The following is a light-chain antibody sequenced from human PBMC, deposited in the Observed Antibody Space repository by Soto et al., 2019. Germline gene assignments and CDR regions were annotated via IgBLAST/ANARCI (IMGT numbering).Light chain of an antibody. CDR3: QQNYYIPQT. J-gene: IGKJ1*01. Sequence: DIQMTQSPSSLSASVGERVTITCQASQDINNNLIWYEQKQGKAPNFXIYDASRLQSGVRSRFSGSGSGTDFTLTIGSLKPEDFATSYCQQNYYIPQTFGQGTKVDI. CDR1: QDINNN. V-gene: IGKV1-39*01. CDR2: DAS.